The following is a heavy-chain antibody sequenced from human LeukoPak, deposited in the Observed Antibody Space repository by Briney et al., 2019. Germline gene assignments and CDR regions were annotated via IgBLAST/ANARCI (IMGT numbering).Heavy chain of an antibody. J-gene: IGHJ6*02. D-gene: IGHD2-8*01. CDR2: IIPILGIA. CDR3: ARFCTNGVCYGPGFYYYGMDV. Sequence: SVKVSCKASGGTFSSYAISWVRQAPGQGLEGMGRIIPILGIANYGQKFQGRVTITADKSTSTAYMELSSLRSEDTAVYYCARFCTNGVCYGPGFYYYGMDVWGQGTTVTVSS. V-gene: IGHV1-69*04. CDR1: GGTFSSYA.